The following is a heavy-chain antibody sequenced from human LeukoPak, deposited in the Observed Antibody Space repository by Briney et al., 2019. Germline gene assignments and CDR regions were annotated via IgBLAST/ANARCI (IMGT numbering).Heavy chain of an antibody. D-gene: IGHD6-19*01. CDR3: TRDGGESSGWYGEYYFDY. CDR2: IKSKSDGGTT. J-gene: IGHJ4*02. CDR1: GFTFSNAW. Sequence: GGSLRLSCAASGFTFSNAWMSWVRQAPGKGLEWVGRIKSKSDGGTTDYAAPVKGRFTISRDDSKNTLYLQMNSLKTEDIAVYYCTRDGGESSGWYGEYYFDYWGQGTLVTVSS. V-gene: IGHV3-15*01.